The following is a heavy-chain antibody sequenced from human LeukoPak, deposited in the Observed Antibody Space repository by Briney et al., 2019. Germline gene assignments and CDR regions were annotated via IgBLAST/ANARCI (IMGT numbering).Heavy chain of an antibody. CDR3: AKGISPMISLLYFDY. V-gene: IGHV3-23*01. CDR1: GFTFSSYA. Sequence: GGSLRLSCAASGFTFSSYAMSWVRQAPGKGLEWVSAIRGSGDRTHYADSVKGRFTISRDNSKNTLYLQMNSLRAEDTAVYYCAKGISPMISLLYFDYWGQGTLVTVSS. D-gene: IGHD3-22*01. J-gene: IGHJ4*02. CDR2: IRGSGDRT.